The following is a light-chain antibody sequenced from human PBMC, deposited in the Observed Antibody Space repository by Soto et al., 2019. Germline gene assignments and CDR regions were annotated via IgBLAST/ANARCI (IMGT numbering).Light chain of an antibody. V-gene: IGKV1-9*01. Sequence: ETQVTQSPSFLSASVGDRVTITCRASQGFSNYLAWFQQRPGKAPQLLIYSASTLQSGVPSRFSGSGSGTEFTLTINSLQPEDFATYYCLQLNRYPRTFGGGTKVDIK. CDR2: SAS. CDR3: LQLNRYPRT. CDR1: QGFSNY. J-gene: IGKJ4*01.